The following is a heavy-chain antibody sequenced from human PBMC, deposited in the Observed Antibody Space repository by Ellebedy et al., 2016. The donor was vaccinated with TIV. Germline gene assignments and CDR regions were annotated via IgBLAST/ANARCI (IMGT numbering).Heavy chain of an antibody. V-gene: IGHV4-59*01. CDR1: GASITTYY. CDR3: ARGGASSKWLDN. D-gene: IGHD6-13*01. Sequence: MPGGSLRLSCTISGASITTYYWSWIRQLPGKGLEWIGYIYYSENTNYNPSLRGRVTMSVDKSKNQFSLNLSSVTAADTAVYYCARGGASSKWLDNWGQGALVTVSS. CDR2: IYYSENT. J-gene: IGHJ4*02.